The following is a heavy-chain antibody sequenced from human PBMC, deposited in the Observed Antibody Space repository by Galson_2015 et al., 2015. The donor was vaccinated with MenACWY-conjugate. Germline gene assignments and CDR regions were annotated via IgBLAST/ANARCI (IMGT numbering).Heavy chain of an antibody. V-gene: IGHV3-7*03. CDR3: AREGSGSGSIRVY. CDR2: IKQGGSEK. D-gene: IGHD3-10*01. J-gene: IGHJ4*02. CDR1: GFTFSSYW. Sequence: SLRLSCAASGFTFSSYWMSWVRQAPGKGLEWVANIKQGGSEKYYVDSVKGRFTISRDNAKNSLYLQMNSLRAEDTAVYYCAREGSGSGSIRVYWGQGTLVTVSS.